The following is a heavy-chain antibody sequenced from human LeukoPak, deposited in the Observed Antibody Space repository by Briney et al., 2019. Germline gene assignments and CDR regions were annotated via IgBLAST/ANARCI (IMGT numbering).Heavy chain of an antibody. J-gene: IGHJ3*02. CDR2: IRSKAYGGTT. D-gene: IGHD3-9*01. V-gene: IGHV3-49*04. CDR1: GFTFGDYA. Sequence: GGSLRLSCTASGFTFGDYAMSWVRQAPGKRLEWVGFIRSKAYGGTTEYAASVKGRFTISRDDSKSIAYLQMNSLKTGDTAVYYCTRELRYFDWFGAFDIWGQGTMVTVSS. CDR3: TRELRYFDWFGAFDI.